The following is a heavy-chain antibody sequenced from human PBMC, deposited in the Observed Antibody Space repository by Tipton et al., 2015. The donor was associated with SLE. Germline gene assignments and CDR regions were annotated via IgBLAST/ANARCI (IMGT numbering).Heavy chain of an antibody. V-gene: IGHV3-30*02. CDR1: GFTFTAYG. J-gene: IGHJ4*02. CDR3: AKDTVRAAARRGAFDY. Sequence: SLRLSCAASGFTFTAYGLHWVRQAPGKGLEWVAFVRFDGTKTYYADSVKGRFTVSKDNSLNTLYLQMNTLRAEDTAVYYCAKDTVRAAARRGAFDYWGQGTLVTVSS. D-gene: IGHD6-13*01. CDR2: VRFDGTKT.